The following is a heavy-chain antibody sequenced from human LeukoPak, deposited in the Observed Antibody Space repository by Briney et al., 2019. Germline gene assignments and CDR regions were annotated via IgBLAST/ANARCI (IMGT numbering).Heavy chain of an antibody. CDR1: GYTFTSYG. V-gene: IGHV1-8*02. J-gene: IGHJ4*02. CDR3: ARGDY. CDR2: MNPHSGNT. Sequence: GASVKVSCKASGYTFTSYGISWVRQAPGQGLEWMGWMNPHSGNTGYAQKLQGRVTLTRNTSTSTAYMDLRSLRSEDTAVYYCARGDYWGQGTLVTGSS.